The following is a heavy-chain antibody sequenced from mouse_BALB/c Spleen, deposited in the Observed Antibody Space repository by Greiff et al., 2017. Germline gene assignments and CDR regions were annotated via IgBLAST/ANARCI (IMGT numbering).Heavy chain of an antibody. CDR1: GFSLTSYG. CDR3: AKKAGGNFPDV. V-gene: IGHV2-5-1*01. J-gene: IGHJ1*01. Sequence: VQRVESGPSLVQPSQSLSITCTVSGFSLTSYGVHWVRQSPGKGLEWLGVIWRGGSTDYNAAFMSRLSITKDNSKSQVFFKMNSLQADDTAIYYCAKKAGGNFPDVWGAGTTVTVSS. D-gene: IGHD2-1*01. CDR2: IWRGGST.